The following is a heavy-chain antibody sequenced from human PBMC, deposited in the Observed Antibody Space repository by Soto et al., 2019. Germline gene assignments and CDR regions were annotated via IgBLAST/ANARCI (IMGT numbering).Heavy chain of an antibody. J-gene: IGHJ4*02. CDR2: ISGGGYTT. CDR1: GFTFSSFA. D-gene: IGHD6-6*01. CDR3: AKQAEYIHDTFDY. V-gene: IGHV3-23*01. Sequence: GGSLRLSCAASGFTFSSFAMSWVRQAPGKGLEWVSSISGGGYTTYYADSVKGRFTISRDNSKSTLYLQMNSLSAEDTAEYYWAKQAEYIHDTFDYWGQGNPVTVSS.